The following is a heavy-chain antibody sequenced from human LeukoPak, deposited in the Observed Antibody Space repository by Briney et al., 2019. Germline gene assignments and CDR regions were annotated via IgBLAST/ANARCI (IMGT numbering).Heavy chain of an antibody. J-gene: IGHJ4*02. D-gene: IGHD1-20*01. CDR3: ARDNNWKIDY. V-gene: IGHV4-59*12. CDR1: GGSISSYY. CDR2: IYYSGST. Sequence: PSETLSLTCTVSGGSISSYYWSWIRQPPGKGLEWIGYIYYSGSTNYNPSLKSRVTISVDTSKNRFSLKLSSVTAADTAVYYCARDNNWKIDYWGQGTLVTVSS.